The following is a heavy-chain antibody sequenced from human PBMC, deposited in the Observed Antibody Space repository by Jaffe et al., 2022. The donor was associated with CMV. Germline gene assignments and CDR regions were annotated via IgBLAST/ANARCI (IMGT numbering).Heavy chain of an antibody. V-gene: IGHV3-30*18. J-gene: IGHJ5*02. D-gene: IGHD1-26*01. CDR2: ISYDGSNK. Sequence: QVQLVESGGGVVQPGRSLRLSCAASGFTFSSYGMHWVRQAPGKGLEWVAVISYDGSNKYYADSVKGRFTISRDNSKNTLYLQMNSLRAEDTAVYYCAKVSWELRARGWFDPWGQGTLVTVSS. CDR3: AKVSWELRARGWFDP. CDR1: GFTFSSYG.